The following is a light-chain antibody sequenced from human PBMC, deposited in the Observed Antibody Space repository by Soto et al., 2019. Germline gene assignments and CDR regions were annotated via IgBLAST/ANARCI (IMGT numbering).Light chain of an antibody. CDR2: EVR. CDR1: SSDVGGYNY. V-gene: IGLV2-14*01. J-gene: IGLJ3*02. Sequence: QSALTQPASVSGSPGQSITISCTGTSSDVGGYNYVSWYQQHPGKAPKRMISEVRNRPSGDSNRFSGSKSGNTASLTFSGLQAEDESDYCCGSYPSSSTLVVGGGTEVTVL. CDR3: GSYPSSSTLV.